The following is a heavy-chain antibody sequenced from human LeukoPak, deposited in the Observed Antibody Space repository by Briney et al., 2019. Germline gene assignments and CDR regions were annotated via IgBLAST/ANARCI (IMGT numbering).Heavy chain of an antibody. V-gene: IGHV3-30*18. CDR3: AKDRGLGGYSGYVDY. Sequence: GRSLRLSCASSGFTFSSYGMHWVRQAPGKGLEWVAVISYDGSNKYYADSVKGRFTISRDNSKNTLYLQMNSLRAEDTAVYYCAKDRGLGGYSGYVDYWGQGTLVTVSS. CDR1: GFTFSSYG. CDR2: ISYDGSNK. J-gene: IGHJ4*03. D-gene: IGHD5-12*01.